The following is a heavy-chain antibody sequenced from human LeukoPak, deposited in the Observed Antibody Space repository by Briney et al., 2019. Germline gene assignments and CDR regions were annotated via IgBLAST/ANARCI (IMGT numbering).Heavy chain of an antibody. Sequence: SVKVSCKASGFTFTSSAVQWVRQARGQRLEWIGWIVVGSGNTNYAQKFQERVTITRDMSTSTAYMELSSLRSEDTAVYYCAAAYLRFLEWLPADWGQGTLVTVSS. J-gene: IGHJ4*02. V-gene: IGHV1-58*01. CDR2: IVVGSGNT. CDR3: AAAYLRFLEWLPAD. CDR1: GFTFTSSA. D-gene: IGHD3-3*01.